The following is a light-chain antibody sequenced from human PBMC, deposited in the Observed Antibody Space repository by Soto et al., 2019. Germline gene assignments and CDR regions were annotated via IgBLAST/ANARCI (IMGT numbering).Light chain of an antibody. J-gene: IGKJ4*01. CDR3: QQYNFYPFT. CDR2: SAS. Sequence: DVQMTQSPSSLSASVGDRVTLTCRVSQDISIYLAWFQQKPGKAPKSLLYSASNLQSGVPSRFSGSGSGTDFTLTISSLQPEDFATYYCQQYNFYPFTFGGGTNVEIQ. CDR1: QDISIY. V-gene: IGKV1-16*01.